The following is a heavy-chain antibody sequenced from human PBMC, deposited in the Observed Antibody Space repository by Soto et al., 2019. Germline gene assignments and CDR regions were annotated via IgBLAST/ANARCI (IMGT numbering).Heavy chain of an antibody. CDR2: IYPGDSDT. D-gene: IGHD6-19*01. CDR1: GYSFTSYW. V-gene: IGHV5-51*01. J-gene: IGHJ4*02. CDR3: ARHGPHLGYSSGWYLDY. Sequence: PGEALKISCKGSGYSFTSYWIGWVRQLPGKGLEWMGIIYPGDSDTRYSPSFQGQVTISADKSISTAYLQWSSLKASDTAMYYCARHGPHLGYSSGWYLDYWGQGTLVTVS.